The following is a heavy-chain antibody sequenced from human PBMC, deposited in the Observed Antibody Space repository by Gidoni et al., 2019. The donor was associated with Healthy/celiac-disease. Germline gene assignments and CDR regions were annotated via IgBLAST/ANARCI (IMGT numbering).Heavy chain of an antibody. CDR2: ISYDGSNK. CDR1: GFTFSSYG. V-gene: IGHV3-30*03. Sequence: QVQLVESGGGVVQPGRSLRLYCAASGFTFSSYGMHWVRQAPGKGLEWVAVISYDGSNKYYADSVKGRFTISRDNSKNTLYLQMNSLRAEDTAVYYCASESGYSGYDSAGFDYWGQGTLVTVSS. D-gene: IGHD5-12*01. J-gene: IGHJ4*02. CDR3: ASESGYSGYDSAGFDY.